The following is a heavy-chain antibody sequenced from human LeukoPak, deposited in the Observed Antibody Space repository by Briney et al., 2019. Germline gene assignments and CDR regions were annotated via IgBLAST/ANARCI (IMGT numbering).Heavy chain of an antibody. CDR3: TTGPRGAYYYYGMDV. D-gene: IGHD4/OR15-4a*01. J-gene: IGHJ6*02. V-gene: IGHV3-11*05. Sequence: SVKGRLTISRDSARNSLYLQMNSLKTEDTAVYYCTTGPRGAYYYYGMDVWGQGTTVTVSS.